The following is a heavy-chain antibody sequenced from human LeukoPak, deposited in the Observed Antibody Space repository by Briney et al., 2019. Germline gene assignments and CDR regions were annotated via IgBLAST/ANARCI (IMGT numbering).Heavy chain of an antibody. CDR3: ANCTDGSAFDY. Sequence: GGSLRLSCVGSGFTFRHHAMTWVRQAPGKGLEWFSFISGDGGSAYYADSVKGRFTIFRDNPKDTVWLQVTGLRAEDTSVYYCANCTDGSAFDYWGQGDLVIVSS. V-gene: IGHV3-23*01. CDR2: ISGDGGSA. D-gene: IGHD2-8*01. CDR1: GFTFRHHA. J-gene: IGHJ4*02.